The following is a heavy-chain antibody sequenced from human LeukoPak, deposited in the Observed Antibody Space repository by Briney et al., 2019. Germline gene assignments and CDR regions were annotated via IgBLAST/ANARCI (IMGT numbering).Heavy chain of an antibody. CDR3: ARVGKRYYYYGMDV. Sequence: GASVKVSCKASGGTFSSYAISWVRQAPGQGLEWMGGIIPIFGTANYAQKFQGRVTITADESTSTAYMELSSLRSEDTAVYHCARVGKRYYYYGMDVWGQGTTVTVSS. CDR2: IIPIFGTA. D-gene: IGHD4-23*01. V-gene: IGHV1-69*13. CDR1: GGTFSSYA. J-gene: IGHJ6*02.